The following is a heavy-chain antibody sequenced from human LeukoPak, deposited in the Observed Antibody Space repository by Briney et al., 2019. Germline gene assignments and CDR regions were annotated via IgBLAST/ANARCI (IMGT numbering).Heavy chain of an antibody. D-gene: IGHD5-12*01. V-gene: IGHV4-59*01. CDR3: ARSFLGYSGYDGPNFRSYFDY. CDR2: IYYSGST. J-gene: IGHJ4*02. Sequence: SETLSLTCTVSGGSISSYYWSWIRQPPGKGLEWIGYIYYSGSTNYNPSLKSRVTISVDTSKNQFSLKLSSVTAADTAVYYCARSFLGYSGYDGPNFRSYFDYWGQGTLVTVSS. CDR1: GGSISSYY.